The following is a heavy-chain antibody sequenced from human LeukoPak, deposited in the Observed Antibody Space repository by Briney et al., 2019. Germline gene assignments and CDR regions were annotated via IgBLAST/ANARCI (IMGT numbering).Heavy chain of an antibody. CDR1: GFTFSSYG. J-gene: IGHJ4*02. CDR2: ISYDGSNK. CDR3: AKDGGYGDYAVGY. Sequence: GGSLRLSCAASGFTFSSYGMHWVRQAPGKGLEWVAVISYDGSNKYYADSVKGRFTISRDNSKNTLYLQMNSLRAEDTAVYYCAKDGGYGDYAVGYWGQGTLSPSPQ. V-gene: IGHV3-30*18. D-gene: IGHD4-17*01.